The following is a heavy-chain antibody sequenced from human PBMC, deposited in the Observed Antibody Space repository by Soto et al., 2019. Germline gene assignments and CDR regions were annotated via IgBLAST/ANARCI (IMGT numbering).Heavy chain of an antibody. Sequence: QGQLVESGGGVIQPGGSLRLSCAASGFTFSRYAMHWVRQAPGKGLEWVALTSFDGGDKFYSDSVKGRFTISRDNSENTLYLQMNSLRGDDTTVYCCARKCSSTSCHLFYYSYGMDVWGPGTTVTVSS. CDR2: TSFDGGDK. CDR3: ARKCSSTSCHLFYYSYGMDV. CDR1: GFTFSRYA. V-gene: IGHV3-30-3*01. J-gene: IGHJ6*02. D-gene: IGHD2-2*01.